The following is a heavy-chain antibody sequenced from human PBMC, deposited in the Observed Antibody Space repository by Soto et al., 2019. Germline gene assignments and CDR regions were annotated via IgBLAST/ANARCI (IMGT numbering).Heavy chain of an antibody. J-gene: IGHJ4*02. D-gene: IGHD3-3*01. CDR1: GFTFSSYG. CDR3: ARDRRIRFLEWLLSG. Sequence: QVQLVESGGGVVQPGRSLRLSCAASGFTFSSYGMHWVRQAPGKGLEWVAVIWYDGSNKYYADSVKGRFTISRDNSKNTLDLQMNSLRAEDKAVYYCARDRRIRFLEWLLSGWGQGTLVTVSS. V-gene: IGHV3-33*01. CDR2: IWYDGSNK.